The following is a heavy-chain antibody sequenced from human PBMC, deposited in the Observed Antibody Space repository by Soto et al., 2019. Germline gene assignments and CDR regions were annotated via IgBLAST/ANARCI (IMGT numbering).Heavy chain of an antibody. CDR2: IGASGSPI. CDR1: GFSFSDYY. D-gene: IGHD3-10*01. J-gene: IGHJ6*02. CDR3: ARGTYGMDV. Sequence: QMQLVQSGGGLVKPGGSLRLSGAALGFSFSDYYMSGIRRAPGKGLEWVSFIGASGSPIYFGDSVKGRFSISRDNTNNSLYLQMNSLRPDDTAVYYCARGTYGMDVWGQGTTVIVSS. V-gene: IGHV3-11*01.